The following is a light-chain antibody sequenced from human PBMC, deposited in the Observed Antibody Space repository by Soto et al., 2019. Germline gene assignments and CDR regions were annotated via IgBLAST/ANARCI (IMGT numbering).Light chain of an antibody. CDR3: QQRGNWPPT. Sequence: EIVLTQSQATLSLSPGERATLSCRASQSIGSFLAWYQQKPGQPPRLLIYDASNRATGIPGRFSGSGSGTDFTLTISSLEPEDFAFYYCQQRGNWPPTFGPGTKVNIK. CDR2: DAS. J-gene: IGKJ3*01. CDR1: QSIGSF. V-gene: IGKV3-11*01.